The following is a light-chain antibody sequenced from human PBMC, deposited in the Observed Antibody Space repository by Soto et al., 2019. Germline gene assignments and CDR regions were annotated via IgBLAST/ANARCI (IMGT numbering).Light chain of an antibody. V-gene: IGKV3-11*01. CDR3: QQRSNWPRT. CDR1: QSVSSY. CDR2: DAS. Sequence: EIVLTQSPATLSLSPGERATLSCRASQSVSSYLAWYQQKPGQAPRLLIYDASSRATGIPARFSGSGSGTDFTLTISSLEPEDCAVYYCQQRSNWPRTFGGGTKVEIK. J-gene: IGKJ4*01.